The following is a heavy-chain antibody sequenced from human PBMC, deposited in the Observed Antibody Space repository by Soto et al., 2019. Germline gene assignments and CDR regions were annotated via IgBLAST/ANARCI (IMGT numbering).Heavy chain of an antibody. Sequence: QVQLAESGGGLVKPGGSLRLSCTASGFTFTDHYMTWIRQAPGKGLEWVSYINSGGSNMYYADSVRGRFTISRDNAKNSVYLQMSSLRAEDTAIYYCARDIRGANWGQGTLVIVSS. CDR1: GFTFTDHY. J-gene: IGHJ4*02. CDR3: ARDIRGAN. D-gene: IGHD3-10*01. CDR2: INSGGSNM. V-gene: IGHV3-11*01.